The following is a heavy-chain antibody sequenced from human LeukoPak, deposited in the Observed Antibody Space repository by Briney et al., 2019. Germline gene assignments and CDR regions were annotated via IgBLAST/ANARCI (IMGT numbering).Heavy chain of an antibody. CDR3: ARDYASDY. J-gene: IGHJ4*02. Sequence: GGSLRLSCAASGFIFSNYGMHWVRQAPGKGLEWVAVISYDGNNKYYADSVKGRFTISRDNSKNSLYLQMSSLRAEDTAVYYCARDYASDYWGQGTLVTVSS. CDR1: GFIFSNYG. D-gene: IGHD3-10*01. CDR2: ISYDGNNK. V-gene: IGHV3-30*03.